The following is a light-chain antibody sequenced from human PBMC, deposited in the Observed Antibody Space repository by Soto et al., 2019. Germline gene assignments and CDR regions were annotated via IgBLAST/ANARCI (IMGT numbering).Light chain of an antibody. J-gene: IGKJ1*01. Sequence: EIALTQSPGTLSLSPGERATLSCRASQSLSSSQLAWYQQKPGQAPRLLIHDASSRATGISDRFIGSGSGTDFTLTITTLEPEDFEVYYCQQYGYSPRTFGLGTKVDIK. CDR2: DAS. CDR1: QSLSSSQ. CDR3: QQYGYSPRT. V-gene: IGKV3-20*01.